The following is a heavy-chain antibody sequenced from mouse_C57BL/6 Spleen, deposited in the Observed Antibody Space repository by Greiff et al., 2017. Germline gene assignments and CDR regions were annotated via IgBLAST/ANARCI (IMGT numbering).Heavy chain of an antibody. V-gene: IGHV5-12*01. D-gene: IGHD2-4*01. Sequence: VQLKQSGGGLVQPGGSLKLSCAASGFTFSDYYMYWVRQTPEKRLEWVAYISNGGGSTYYPDTVKGRFTISRDNAKNTLYLQMSRLKSEDTAMYYCSRKEGHDYEGYAMDYWGQGTSGTVSS. CDR1: GFTFSDYY. J-gene: IGHJ4*01. CDR2: ISNGGGST. CDR3: SRKEGHDYEGYAMDY.